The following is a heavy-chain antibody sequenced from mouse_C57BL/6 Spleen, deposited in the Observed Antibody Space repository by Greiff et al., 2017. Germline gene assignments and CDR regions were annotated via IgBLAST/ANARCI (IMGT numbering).Heavy chain of an antibody. CDR2: IWSDGST. CDR3: ARDYGSSLGGYFDV. V-gene: IGHV2-6*03. Sequence: QVQLQQSGPGLVAPSQSLSITCTVSGFSLTSYGVHWVRQPPGKGLEWLVVIWSDGSTTYNSALKSRLSISKDNSKSQVFLKMNSLQTDDTAMYYCARDYGSSLGGYFDVWGTGTTVTVSS. CDR1: GFSLTSYG. D-gene: IGHD1-1*01. J-gene: IGHJ1*03.